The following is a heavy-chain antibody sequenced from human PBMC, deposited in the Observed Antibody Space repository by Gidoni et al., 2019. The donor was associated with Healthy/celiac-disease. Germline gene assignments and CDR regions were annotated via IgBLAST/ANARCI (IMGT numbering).Heavy chain of an antibody. Sequence: QVQLVQSGAEVKKPGDSVTVSCKASGYTFTGYYMHWVRQAPGQGLEWMGWINPNSGGTNYAQKFQGWVTMTRDTSISTAYMELSRLRSDDTAVYYCARSLGGAYCGGDCYSSCDYWGQGTLVTVSS. CDR1: GYTFTGYY. J-gene: IGHJ4*02. CDR2: INPNSGGT. D-gene: IGHD2-21*02. V-gene: IGHV1-2*04. CDR3: ARSLGGAYCGGDCYSSCDY.